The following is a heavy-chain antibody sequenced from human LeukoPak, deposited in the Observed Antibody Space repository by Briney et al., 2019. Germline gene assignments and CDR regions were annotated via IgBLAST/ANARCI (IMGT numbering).Heavy chain of an antibody. J-gene: IGHJ5*02. CDR3: ARDRHCSGGSCYSWFDP. CDR2: INPNSGGT. Sequence: ASVKVSCKASGYTFTGYYMHWVRQAPGQGLEWMGWINPNSGGTNYAQKFQGRVTMTRDTSISTAYMELSRLRSDDTAVYYCARDRHCSGGSCYSWFDPWGQGTLVTVSP. D-gene: IGHD2-15*01. V-gene: IGHV1-2*02. CDR1: GYTFTGYY.